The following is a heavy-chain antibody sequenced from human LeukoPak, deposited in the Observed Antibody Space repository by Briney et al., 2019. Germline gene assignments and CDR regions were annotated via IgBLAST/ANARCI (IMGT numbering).Heavy chain of an antibody. V-gene: IGHV5-10-1*01. J-gene: IGHJ4*02. D-gene: IGHD3-10*01. CDR2: IDPSDSYT. CDR3: ASYGSGVAFDY. CDR1: GSIFTSYW. Sequence: GASLRISYKGSGSIFTSYWISWLRPMPGKRLEWMGRIDPSDSYTNYNPSFQGHVTISADKSISTAYLQWSSLKASDTAMYYCASYGSGVAFDYWGQGTLVTVSS.